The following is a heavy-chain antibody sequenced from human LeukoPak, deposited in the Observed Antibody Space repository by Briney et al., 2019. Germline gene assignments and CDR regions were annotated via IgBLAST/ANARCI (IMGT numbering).Heavy chain of an antibody. D-gene: IGHD3-10*01. CDR1: GFTFSSYS. CDR3: ARDRTMVRGVIIH. CDR2: ISSSSSYI. V-gene: IGHV3-21*01. J-gene: IGHJ4*02. Sequence: PGGSLRLSCPASGFTFSSYSMNWVRQAPGKGLEWASSISSSSSYIYYADSVQGRFTISRDNAKNSLYLQMNSLRAEDTAVYCCARDRTMVRGVIIHWGQGTLVTVSS.